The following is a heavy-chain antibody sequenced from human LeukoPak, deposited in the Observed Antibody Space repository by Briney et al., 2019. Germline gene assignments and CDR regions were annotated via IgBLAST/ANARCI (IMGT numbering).Heavy chain of an antibody. V-gene: IGHV4-59*01. J-gene: IGHJ4*02. CDR3: ARAGKQWLVFDY. CDR2: IYYSGST. CDR1: GGSISSYY. Sequence: PSETLSLTCTVSGGSISSYYWSWIRQPPGKGLEWIGYIYYSGSTNYNPSLKSRVTISVDTSKNQFSLKLSSVTAADTAVYHCARAGKQWLVFDYWGQGTLVTVSS. D-gene: IGHD6-19*01.